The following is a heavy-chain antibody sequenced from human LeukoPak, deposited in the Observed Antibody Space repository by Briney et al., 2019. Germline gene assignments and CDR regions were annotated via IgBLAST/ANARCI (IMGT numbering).Heavy chain of an antibody. V-gene: IGHV4-34*01. Sequence: SETLSLTCAVHGGSFSGYYWTWIRQPPGKGLEWIGEINHSGTTNYNPSLKSRVTISVDTSKNQFSLQLNSVTPEDTAVYYCARDVVGMGGYGAYVGLPLDYWDQGTLVTVSS. J-gene: IGHJ4*02. CDR1: GGSFSGYY. CDR3: ARDVVGMGGYGAYVGLPLDY. D-gene: IGHD5-12*01. CDR2: INHSGTT.